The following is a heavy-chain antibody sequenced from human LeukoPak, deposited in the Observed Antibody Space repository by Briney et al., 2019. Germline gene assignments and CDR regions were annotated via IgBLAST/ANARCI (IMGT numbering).Heavy chain of an antibody. V-gene: IGHV3-30*18. CDR3: AKSYSITMIFEAFDI. J-gene: IGHJ3*02. CDR1: GFSYSSYG. Sequence: PGSSLRLSCAASGFSYSSYGMNWVRQAPGKGLEWVAVTSSDGSFKYYADSVKGRFTISRDNSKSTLYLQMNSLKAEDTAVYHCAKSYSITMIFEAFDIWGQGTMVTVSS. D-gene: IGHD3-22*01. CDR2: TSSDGSFK.